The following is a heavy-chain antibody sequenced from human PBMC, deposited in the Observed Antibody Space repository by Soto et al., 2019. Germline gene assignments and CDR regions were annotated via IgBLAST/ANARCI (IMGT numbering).Heavy chain of an antibody. CDR3: ARDREALVSGDVPLDY. Sequence: WGSLRLSCAASGFTFSSYAMHCVRQAPCKGPEWVAVISYDGSNKYYADSVKGRFTTSRDNSKNTLYLQMNSLRAEDTAVYYCARDREALVSGDVPLDYWGQGTLVTVSS. D-gene: IGHD3-10*01. V-gene: IGHV3-30-3*01. CDR1: GFTFSSYA. CDR2: ISYDGSNK. J-gene: IGHJ4*02.